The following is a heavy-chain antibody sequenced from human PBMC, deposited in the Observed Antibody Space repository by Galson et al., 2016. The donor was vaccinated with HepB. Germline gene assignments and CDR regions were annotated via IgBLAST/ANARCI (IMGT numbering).Heavy chain of an antibody. CDR1: GFTFSSFT. D-gene: IGHD2-21*01. Sequence: SLRLSCAASGFTFSSFTLHWVRRTPGKGLEWLALVSPDASENYYADSVKGRFTVSRDNSRNTLYLQMYSLRPGDTAIYYCARARVVRGTYDAFNMWGQGTVVTVSS. CDR2: VSPDASEN. J-gene: IGHJ3*02. CDR3: ARARVVRGTYDAFNM. V-gene: IGHV3-30*04.